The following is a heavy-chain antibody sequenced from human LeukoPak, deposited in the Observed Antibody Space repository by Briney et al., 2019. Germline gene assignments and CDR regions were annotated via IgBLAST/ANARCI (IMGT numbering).Heavy chain of an antibody. CDR1: GFTFTSYA. J-gene: IGHJ4*02. V-gene: IGHV3-23*01. CDR2: LSASGDGT. Sequence: PGESLRLSCAASGFTFTSYAMSWVRQAPGKGLEWVSSLSASGDGTFYADSVKGRFTISRDDSMNTLYLQMNSLRTQDTAVYYCAKDPREGYSLTLPYYFDYGGQGTLVTVSS. D-gene: IGHD5-24*01. CDR3: AKDPREGYSLTLPYYFDY.